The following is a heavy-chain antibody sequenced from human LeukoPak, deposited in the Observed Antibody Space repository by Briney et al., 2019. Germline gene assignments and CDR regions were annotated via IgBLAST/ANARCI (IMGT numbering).Heavy chain of an antibody. D-gene: IGHD7-27*01. J-gene: IGHJ6*02. V-gene: IGHV3-7*03. CDR2: IKQDGSEK. Sequence: GGSLRLSCAASGFTFSSYWMSWVRQAPGKGLEWVANIKQDGSEKYYVDSVKGRFTISRDNAKNSLYLQMNSLRAEDTAVYYCAKGNLGFFDTNYGMDVWGQGTTVTVSS. CDR3: AKGNLGFFDTNYGMDV. CDR1: GFTFSSYW.